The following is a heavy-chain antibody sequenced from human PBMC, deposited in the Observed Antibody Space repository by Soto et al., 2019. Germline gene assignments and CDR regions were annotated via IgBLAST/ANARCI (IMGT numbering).Heavy chain of an antibody. CDR1: GGTYSSYA. Sequence: SAKVSCKASGGTYSSYAISWVRQAPGQGLEWMGGIIPITGTANYAQKFQGRVTITADESTSTAYIELSSLRSEDTAVYYCARSQGSSTSLEIYYYYYYGMDVWGQGTTVTVSS. J-gene: IGHJ6*02. V-gene: IGHV1-69*13. CDR3: ARSQGSSTSLEIYYYYYYGMDV. CDR2: IIPITGTA. D-gene: IGHD2-2*01.